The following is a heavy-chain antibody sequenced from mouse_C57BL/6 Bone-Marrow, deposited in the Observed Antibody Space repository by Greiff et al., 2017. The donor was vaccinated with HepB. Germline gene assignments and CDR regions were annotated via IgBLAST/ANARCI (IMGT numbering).Heavy chain of an antibody. V-gene: IGHV1-69*01. CDR2: IDPSASYT. D-gene: IGHD2-4*01. Sequence: QVQLQQPGAELVMPGASVKLSCKASGYTFTSYWMHWVKQRPGQGLEWIGEIDPSASYTNYNQKFKGKSTLTVDKSSSTAYMQLSSLTSEDSAVYYCARSYDYDFDYWGQGTTLTVSS. J-gene: IGHJ2*01. CDR3: ARSYDYDFDY. CDR1: GYTFTSYW.